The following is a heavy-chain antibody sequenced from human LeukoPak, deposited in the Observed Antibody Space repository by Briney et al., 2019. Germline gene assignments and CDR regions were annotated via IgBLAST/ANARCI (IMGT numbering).Heavy chain of an antibody. Sequence: PGGSLRLSCAASGFTFNTYGMHWVRQAPGKGLEWVTFIRYDGSNDCYADSVKGRFTISRDNSKNTLYLQMNSLRPEDTAVYYCAKEGYYYLDVWGKGTTVTISS. V-gene: IGHV3-30*02. CDR1: GFTFNTYG. CDR2: IRYDGSND. J-gene: IGHJ6*03. CDR3: AKEGYYYLDV.